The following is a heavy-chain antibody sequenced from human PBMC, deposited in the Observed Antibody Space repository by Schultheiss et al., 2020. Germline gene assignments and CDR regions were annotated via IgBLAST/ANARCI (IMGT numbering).Heavy chain of an antibody. CDR3: ARAGRFKDFDY. CDR2: IWYDGSNK. V-gene: IGHV3-33*01. J-gene: IGHJ4*02. D-gene: IGHD3-16*01. CDR1: GFTFSSYG. Sequence: GGSLRLSCAASGFTFSSYGMHWVRQAPGKGLEWVAVIWYDGSNKYYADSVKGRFTISRDNSKNTLYLQMNSLRAEDTAVYYCARAGRFKDFDYWGQGTLVTVSS.